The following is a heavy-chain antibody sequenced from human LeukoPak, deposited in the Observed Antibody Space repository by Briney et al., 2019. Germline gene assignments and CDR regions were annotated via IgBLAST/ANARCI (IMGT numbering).Heavy chain of an antibody. CDR1: GFALRDYY. J-gene: IGHJ5*02. Sequence: GGSLRLSCAASGFALRDYYMSWIRQAPGKGLEWVSGIGGSGRSTYYADSVKGRFTISRDNSETTLYLQMNSLSAEDTAVYYCAKGDQRWLQLMAWGQGALVTVSS. CDR2: IGGSGRST. D-gene: IGHD5-24*01. V-gene: IGHV3-23*01. CDR3: AKGDQRWLQLMA.